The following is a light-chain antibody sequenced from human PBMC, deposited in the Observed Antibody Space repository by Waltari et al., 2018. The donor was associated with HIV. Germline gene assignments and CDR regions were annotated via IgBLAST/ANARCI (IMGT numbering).Light chain of an antibody. J-gene: IGLJ2*01. CDR1: RSDIGAYDP. CDR2: EVS. Sequence: SALTQPPSASGSLGQSVTISCTGSRSDIGAYDPVSWFQHHPNNAPKLLLYEVSKRPSGVPVRFSGSRSGETAFLSVSGLQPDDTAAYFCSSYGDNIRVLFGGGTNLTVL. CDR3: SSYGDNIRVL. V-gene: IGLV2-8*01.